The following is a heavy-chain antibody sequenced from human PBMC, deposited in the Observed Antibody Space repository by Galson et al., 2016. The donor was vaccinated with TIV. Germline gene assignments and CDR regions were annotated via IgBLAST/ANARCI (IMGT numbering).Heavy chain of an antibody. Sequence: SLRLSCAASGFPFSNYVMSWVRQAPGKGLEWVATITGSGYGAYGTYYTDSVKGRFTVSRDNSKSTLFLEMNSLRAEDPAVYYCAKDSTYSGGWFWFYWGQGTLVTVSS. J-gene: IGHJ4*02. CDR2: ITGSGYGAYGT. V-gene: IGHV3-23*01. D-gene: IGHD6-19*01. CDR3: AKDSTYSGGWFWFY. CDR1: GFPFSNYV.